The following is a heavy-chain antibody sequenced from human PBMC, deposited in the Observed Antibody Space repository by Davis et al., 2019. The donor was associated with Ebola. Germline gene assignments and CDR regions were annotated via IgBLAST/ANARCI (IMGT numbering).Heavy chain of an antibody. J-gene: IGHJ6*02. Sequence: PGGSLRLSCAASGFTFSSYAMHWVRQAPGKGLEWVAVISYDGSNKYYADSVKGRFTISRDNSKNTLYLQMNSLRAEDTAVYYCARGDTYYYDSSGYGLGMDVWGQGTTVTVSS. CDR3: ARGDTYYYDSSGYGLGMDV. CDR1: GFTFSSYA. D-gene: IGHD3-22*01. CDR2: ISYDGSNK. V-gene: IGHV3-30-3*01.